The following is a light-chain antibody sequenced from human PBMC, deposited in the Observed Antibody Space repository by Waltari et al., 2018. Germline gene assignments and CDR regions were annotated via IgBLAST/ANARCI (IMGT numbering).Light chain of an antibody. J-gene: IGLJ2*01. CDR3: CSYAGSSTVL. CDR1: SSDVGGFPF. V-gene: IGLV2-11*02. Sequence: QSALTQPRSVSGSPGQSVPISCPGTSSDVGGFPFVSWNQQHPGKAPKLMIYDVTKRPSGVPDRFSGSKSGNTASLTISGLQAEDEADYYCCSYAGSSTVLFGGGTKLTVL. CDR2: DVT.